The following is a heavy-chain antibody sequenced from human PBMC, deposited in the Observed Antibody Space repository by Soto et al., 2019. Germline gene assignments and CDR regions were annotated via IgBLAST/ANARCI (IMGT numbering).Heavy chain of an antibody. D-gene: IGHD5-18*01. CDR3: ARSYTKSFGYSYGHTYYAYGMDV. CDR1: GYTSTGYY. Sequence: ASVKVYCKASGYTSTGYYMHWVRQAPGQGHEWMGWINPNSGGTNYAQKFQGWVTMTRDTSISTAYMELSRLRSDDTAVYYCARSYTKSFGYSYGHTYYAYGMDVWGQGTTVTVSS. CDR2: INPNSGGT. V-gene: IGHV1-2*04. J-gene: IGHJ6*02.